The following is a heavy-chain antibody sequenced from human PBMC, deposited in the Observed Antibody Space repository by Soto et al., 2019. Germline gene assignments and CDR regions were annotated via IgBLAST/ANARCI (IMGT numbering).Heavy chain of an antibody. CDR1: GGTFTSYA. D-gene: IGHD6-19*01. CDR3: ARVAVAGTGACWFDP. V-gene: IGHV1-69*13. CDR2: IIPIFGTA. Sequence: SVKVSCKASGGTFTSYAISWVRQAPGQGLEWMGGIIPIFGTANYAQKFQGRVTITADESTSTAYMELSSLRSEDTAVYYCARVAVAGTGACWFDPWGQGTLVTGSS. J-gene: IGHJ5*02.